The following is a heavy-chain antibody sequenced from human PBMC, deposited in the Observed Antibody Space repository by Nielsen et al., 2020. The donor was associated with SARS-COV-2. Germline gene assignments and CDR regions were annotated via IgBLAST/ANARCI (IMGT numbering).Heavy chain of an antibody. CDR2: ISGSGGST. J-gene: IGHJ4*02. D-gene: IGHD2-15*01. V-gene: IGHV3-23*01. Sequence: WIRQPPGKGLEWVSAISGSGGSTYYADSVKGRFTISRDNSKNTLYLQMNSLRAEDTAVYYCARGYRTGYCSGGSCYGPVDYWGQGTLVTVSS. CDR3: ARGYRTGYCSGGSCYGPVDY.